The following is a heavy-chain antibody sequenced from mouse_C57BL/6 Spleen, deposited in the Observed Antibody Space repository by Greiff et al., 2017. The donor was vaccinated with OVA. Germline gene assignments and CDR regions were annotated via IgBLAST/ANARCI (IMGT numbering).Heavy chain of an antibody. CDR3: ARERHSNYFYAMGG. Sequence: QVQLQQSGPELVKPGASVKISCKASGYAFSSSWMNWVKQRPGQGLEWIGRIYPGDGDTNYNGKFKGKATLTADKSSSTASMQLSSLTSEDSAVCIRARERHSNYFYAMGGRGKGASVTVAS. J-gene: IGHJ4*01. D-gene: IGHD2-5*01. V-gene: IGHV1-82*01. CDR1: GYAFSSSW. CDR2: IYPGDGDT.